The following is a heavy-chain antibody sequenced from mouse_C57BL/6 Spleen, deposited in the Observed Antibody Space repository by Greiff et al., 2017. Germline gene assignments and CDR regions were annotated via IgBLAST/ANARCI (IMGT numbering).Heavy chain of an antibody. J-gene: IGHJ3*01. V-gene: IGHV1-42*01. CDR3: ARWTQAPFAY. CDR2: INPSTGGT. D-gene: IGHD3-2*02. Sequence: VQLQQSGPELVKPGASVKISCKASGYSFTGYYMNWVKQSPEKSLEWIGEINPSTGGTTYNQKFKAKATLTVDKSSSTAYMQLKSLTSEDSAVYYCARWTQAPFAYWGQGTLVTVSA. CDR1: GYSFTGYY.